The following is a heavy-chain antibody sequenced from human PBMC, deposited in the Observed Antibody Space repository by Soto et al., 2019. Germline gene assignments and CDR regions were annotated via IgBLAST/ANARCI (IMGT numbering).Heavy chain of an antibody. V-gene: IGHV3-43D*04. CDR2: ISWDGGST. CDR3: AKGHFFGVVTPYGMDV. Sequence: SCAASGFTFDDYAMHWVRQAPGKGLEWVSLISWDGGSTYYADSVKGRFTISRDNSKNSLYLQMNSLRAEDTALYYCAKGHFFGVVTPYGMDVWGQGTTVTVSS. D-gene: IGHD3-3*01. CDR1: GFTFDDYA. J-gene: IGHJ6*02.